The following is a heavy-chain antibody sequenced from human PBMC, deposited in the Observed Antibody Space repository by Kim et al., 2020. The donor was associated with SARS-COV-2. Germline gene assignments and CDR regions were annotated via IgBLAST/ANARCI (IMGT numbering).Heavy chain of an antibody. D-gene: IGHD3-22*01. CDR3: AKDLTMIVVVITTAFDY. J-gene: IGHJ4*02. Sequence: GGSLRLSCAASGFTFSSYAMSWVRQAPGKGLEWVSAISGSGGSTYYADSVKGRFTISRDNSKNTLYLQMNSPRAEDTAVYYCAKDLTMIVVVITTAFDYWGQGTLVTVSS. V-gene: IGHV3-23*01. CDR2: ISGSGGST. CDR1: GFTFSSYA.